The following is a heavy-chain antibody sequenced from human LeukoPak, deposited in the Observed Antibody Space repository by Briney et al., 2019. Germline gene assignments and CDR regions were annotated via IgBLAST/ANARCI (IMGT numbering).Heavy chain of an antibody. CDR1: GGSISSGSYY. CDR2: IYTSGST. J-gene: IGHJ3*02. CDR3: AGTQKYSSGWSPGTDAFDI. Sequence: SSETLSLTCTVSGGSISSGSYYWSWIRQPAGKGLEWIGRIYTSGSTNYNPSLKSRVTISVDTSKNQFSLKLSSVTAADTAVYYCAGTQKYSSGWSPGTDAFDIWGQGTMVTVSS. V-gene: IGHV4-61*02. D-gene: IGHD6-19*01.